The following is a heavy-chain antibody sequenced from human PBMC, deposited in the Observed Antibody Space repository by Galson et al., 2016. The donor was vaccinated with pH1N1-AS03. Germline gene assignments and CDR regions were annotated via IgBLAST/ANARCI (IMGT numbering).Heavy chain of an antibody. V-gene: IGHV3-21*01. CDR1: GFTFSRYS. J-gene: IGHJ3*01. Sequence: SLRLSCAASGFTFSRYSINWVRQAPGKGLEWVLSISGSSSFIYYADSVKGRFTISRDNAKDSLYLQMNSLRGEDTAVYYCARGYGDSSDCDAFDVWGQGTLVTVSS. CDR2: ISGSSSFI. CDR3: ARGYGDSSDCDAFDV. D-gene: IGHD4-17*01.